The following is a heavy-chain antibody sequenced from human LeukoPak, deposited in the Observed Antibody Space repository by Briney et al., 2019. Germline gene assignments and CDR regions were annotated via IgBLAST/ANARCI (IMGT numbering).Heavy chain of an antibody. Sequence: GGSLRLSCAASGFTFSSYWMSWVRQAPGKGLEWVANIKQDGSEKYYVDSVKGRFTISRDNSKNTLYLQMNSLRAEDTAVYYCAKGDIVAITPTLFDYWGQGTLVTVSS. V-gene: IGHV3-7*01. CDR2: IKQDGSEK. CDR1: GFTFSSYW. J-gene: IGHJ4*02. CDR3: AKGDIVAITPTLFDY. D-gene: IGHD5-12*01.